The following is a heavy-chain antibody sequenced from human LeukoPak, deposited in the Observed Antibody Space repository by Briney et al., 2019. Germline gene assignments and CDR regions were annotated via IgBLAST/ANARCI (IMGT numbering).Heavy chain of an antibody. V-gene: IGHV3-23*01. CDR1: GFTFSSYS. Sequence: PGGSLRLSCAASGFTFSSYSMNWVRQAPGKGLEWVSAISGSGGSTYYADSVKGRFTISRDNSKNTLYLQMNSLRAEDTAVYYCAESMIVVVEDAFDIWGQGTMVTVSS. J-gene: IGHJ3*02. D-gene: IGHD3-22*01. CDR2: ISGSGGST. CDR3: AESMIVVVEDAFDI.